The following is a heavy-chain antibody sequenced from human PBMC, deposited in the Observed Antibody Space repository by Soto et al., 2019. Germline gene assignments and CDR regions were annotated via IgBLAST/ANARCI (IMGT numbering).Heavy chain of an antibody. V-gene: IGHV4-31*02. CDR2: IDYRGAT. CDR1: GGSVSSGAYY. J-gene: IGHJ4*02. D-gene: IGHD1-1*01. CDR3: ARAPDGTVSFDF. Sequence: PSETLPLTCTVSGGSVSSGAYYWSWIPQHPGKGLEWIGFIDYRGATYYSPSLSSRVTISSDTSRNQFSLKLSSVTAADTAVYYCARAPDGTVSFDFWGQGTLVTVSS.